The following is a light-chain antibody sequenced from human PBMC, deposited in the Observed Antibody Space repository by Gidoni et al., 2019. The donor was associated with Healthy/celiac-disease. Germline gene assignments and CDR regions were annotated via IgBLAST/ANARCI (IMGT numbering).Light chain of an antibody. J-gene: IGLJ3*02. CDR1: NIGSKD. Sequence: SYELTQPLSVSVALGQTARITCGGNNIGSKDVHWYQQKPGQAPVLVIYRDINRPSGIPERFSGSNSGNTATLTISRVQAGDEADYYCQVWDSSTWVFGGGTKLTVL. CDR3: QVWDSSTWV. V-gene: IGLV3-9*01. CDR2: RDI.